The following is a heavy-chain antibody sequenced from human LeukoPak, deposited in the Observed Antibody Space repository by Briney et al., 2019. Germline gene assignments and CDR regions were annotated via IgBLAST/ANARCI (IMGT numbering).Heavy chain of an antibody. CDR1: GFSFRRYD. CDR2: TSYDGTSE. Sequence: GTSLRLSCAASGFSFRRYDMHWVRQAPGKGLEWVAATSYDGTSELYADFVKGRFSISRDNSRNTLSLQMDTLSPEDTAIYYCARAKGLAGSYLDNWFDPWGQGTRVIVSS. J-gene: IGHJ5*02. CDR3: ARAKGLAGSYLDNWFDP. D-gene: IGHD1-26*01. V-gene: IGHV3-30*04.